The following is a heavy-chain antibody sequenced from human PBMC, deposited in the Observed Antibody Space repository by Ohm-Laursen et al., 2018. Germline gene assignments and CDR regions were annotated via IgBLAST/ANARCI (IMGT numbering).Heavy chain of an antibody. J-gene: IGHJ4*02. CDR2: ISGSGGST. CDR1: GFTFTTYA. CDR3: AKDSSSSFDY. Sequence: SLRLSCSAAGFTFTTYAMNWVRQAPGKGLEWVSAISGSGGSTYYADSVKGRFTISRDNSKNTLYLQMNSLRAEDTAVYYCAKDSSSSFDYWGQGTLVTVSS. D-gene: IGHD6-6*01. V-gene: IGHV3-23*01.